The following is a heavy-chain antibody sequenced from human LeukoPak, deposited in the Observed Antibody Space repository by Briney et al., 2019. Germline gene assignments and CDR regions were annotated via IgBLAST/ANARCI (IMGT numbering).Heavy chain of an antibody. D-gene: IGHD2-15*01. CDR2: IRYDGSNK. J-gene: IGHJ4*02. V-gene: IGHV3-30*02. CDR3: ANIVVVAARFDY. CDR1: GFTFSSYG. Sequence: GGPLRLSCAASGFTFSSYGMHWVRQAPGKGLEWVAFIRYDGSNKYYTDSVKGRFTISRDNSKNTLYLQMNSLRAEDTAVYYCANIVVVAARFDYWGQGTLVTVSS.